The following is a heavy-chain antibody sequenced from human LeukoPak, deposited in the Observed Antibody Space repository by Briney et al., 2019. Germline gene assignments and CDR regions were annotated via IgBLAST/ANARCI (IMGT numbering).Heavy chain of an antibody. V-gene: IGHV3-20*04. CDR1: GFTFDDYG. CDR2: INWNGGST. CDR3: ASRGYDSSGYYALSD. Sequence: GGSLRLSCAASGFTFDDYGMSWVRQAPGKGLEWVSGINWNGGSTGYADSVKGRFTISRDNAKNSLYLQMNSLRAEDTALYYCASRGYDSSGYYALSDWGQGTLVTVSS. D-gene: IGHD3-22*01. J-gene: IGHJ4*02.